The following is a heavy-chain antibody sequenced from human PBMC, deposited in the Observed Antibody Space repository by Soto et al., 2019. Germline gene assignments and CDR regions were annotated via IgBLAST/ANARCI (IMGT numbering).Heavy chain of an antibody. D-gene: IGHD3-22*01. V-gene: IGHV3-30*18. J-gene: IGHJ4*02. Sequence: GGSLRLSCAASGFTFSSYGMHWVRKAPGKGLEWVAVISYDGSNKYYADSVKGRFTISRDNSKNTLYLQMNSLRAEDTAVYYCAKDLNTNNYYDSSGLGYWGQGTRVTLSS. CDR3: AKDLNTNNYYDSSGLGY. CDR1: GFTFSSYG. CDR2: ISYDGSNK.